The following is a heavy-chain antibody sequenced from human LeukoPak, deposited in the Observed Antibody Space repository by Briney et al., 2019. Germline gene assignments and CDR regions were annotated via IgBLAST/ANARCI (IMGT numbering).Heavy chain of an antibody. CDR2: ISYSGST. CDR3: ARQGIVGSDY. V-gene: IGHV4-39*01. Sequence: PSETLSLTCTVSGGSTSSSSYFWAWIRQPPGKGLEWIGSISYSGSTYYNPSLKSRVTISADTSKNQFSLTLSSVTAADTAAYYCARQGIVGSDYWGQGTLVTVSS. D-gene: IGHD3-16*02. CDR1: GGSTSSSSYF. J-gene: IGHJ4*02.